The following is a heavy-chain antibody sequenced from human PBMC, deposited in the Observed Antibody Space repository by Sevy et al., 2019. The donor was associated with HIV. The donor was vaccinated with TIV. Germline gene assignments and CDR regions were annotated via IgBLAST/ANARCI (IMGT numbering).Heavy chain of an antibody. J-gene: IGHJ4*02. CDR2: ISAYNGNT. V-gene: IGHV1-18*01. CDR1: GYTFTSYG. Sequence: ASVKVSCKASGYTFTSYGISWVRQAPGQGLEWMGWISAYNGNTNYAQKLQGRVTITADESTSTAYMELSSLRSEDTAVYYCATEPNWNDVYFDYWGQGTLVTVSS. D-gene: IGHD1-1*01. CDR3: ATEPNWNDVYFDY.